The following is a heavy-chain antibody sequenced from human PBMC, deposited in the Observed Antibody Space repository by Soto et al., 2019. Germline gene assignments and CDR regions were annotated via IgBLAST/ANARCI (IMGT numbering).Heavy chain of an antibody. CDR2: IYYSGST. Sequence: SETLSLTCTVTGDSISSRSYYWGWIRQPPGKGLEWIGSIYYSGSTYNNPSLRSRVSMSIDTSKDQFSLKLKSVTAADTALYFCERQRNSVVTQAYFDVWGQGSLVTVSS. CDR1: GDSISSRSYY. D-gene: IGHD2-21*02. V-gene: IGHV4-39*01. CDR3: ERQRNSVVTQAYFDV. J-gene: IGHJ4*02.